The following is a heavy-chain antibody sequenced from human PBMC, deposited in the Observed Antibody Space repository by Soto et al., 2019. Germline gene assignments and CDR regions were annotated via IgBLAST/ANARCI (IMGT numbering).Heavy chain of an antibody. CDR2: INPKSGGT. Sequence: ASVKVSCKASGYTFTVYYMHWVRQAPGQGLEWMGWINPKSGGTMYPQKFQGRVTMTWDTSISTAYMALTRLRSDDTAVFYCARDLAKGGGSAGFDYWGQGTLVTVSS. CDR3: ARDLAKGGGSAGFDY. D-gene: IGHD1-26*01. CDR1: GYTFTVYY. J-gene: IGHJ4*02. V-gene: IGHV1-2*02.